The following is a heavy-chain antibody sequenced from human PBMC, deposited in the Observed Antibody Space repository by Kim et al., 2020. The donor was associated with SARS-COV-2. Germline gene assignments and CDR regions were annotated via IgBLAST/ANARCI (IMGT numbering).Heavy chain of an antibody. Sequence: SLKGRITISRDNSKNSLYLQMNSLGNEDTALYYCAKDKGDYYGSGSYPDYWGQGTLVTVSS. V-gene: IGHV3-43*01. J-gene: IGHJ4*02. CDR3: AKDKGDYYGSGSYPDY. D-gene: IGHD3-10*01.